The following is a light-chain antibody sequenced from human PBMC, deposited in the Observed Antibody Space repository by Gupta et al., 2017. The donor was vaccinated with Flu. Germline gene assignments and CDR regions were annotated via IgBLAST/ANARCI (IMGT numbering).Light chain of an antibody. V-gene: IGKV4-1*01. J-gene: IGKJ2*01. CDR1: QNILYNSNNKNY. CDR2: WAS. Sequence: DIVMTQSPDSLAVPLRERATINCKSSQNILYNSNNKNYLAWYQQKPGQSPKLLIYWASARESGVPDRFSGSGSETDFTLTITNLQAEDVAVYYCQQYYGTPYNFGQGTKLEIK. CDR3: QQYYGTPYN.